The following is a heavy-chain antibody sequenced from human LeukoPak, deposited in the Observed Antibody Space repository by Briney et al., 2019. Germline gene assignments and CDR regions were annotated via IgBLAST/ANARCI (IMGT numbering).Heavy chain of an antibody. J-gene: IGHJ4*02. D-gene: IGHD4-17*01. Sequence: GGSLGLSCAASGFTFGDHIMNWDHQLPGKRLEWVAYVSGSGSTVYYADSVKGRFTVSRDNAKNSLHLQMNSLKVDDTAVYYCARELPVTSHPADSLYFDTWGQGALVTVSS. CDR1: GFTFGDHI. CDR3: ARELPVTSHPADSLYFDT. V-gene: IGHV3-48*01. CDR2: VSGSGSTV.